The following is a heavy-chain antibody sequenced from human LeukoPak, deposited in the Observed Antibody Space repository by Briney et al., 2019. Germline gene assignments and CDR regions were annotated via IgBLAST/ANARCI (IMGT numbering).Heavy chain of an antibody. CDR1: GFTFSSYG. J-gene: IGHJ4*02. V-gene: IGHV3-33*06. D-gene: IGHD3-22*01. Sequence: PGGSLRLYCAASGFTFSSYGMHWVRQAPGKGLEWVAVIWYDGSNKYYADSVKGRFTISRDNSKNTLYLQMNSLRAEDTAVYYCAKDPRRNYYDSSGRVYYFDYWGQGTLVTVSS. CDR3: AKDPRRNYYDSSGRVYYFDY. CDR2: IWYDGSNK.